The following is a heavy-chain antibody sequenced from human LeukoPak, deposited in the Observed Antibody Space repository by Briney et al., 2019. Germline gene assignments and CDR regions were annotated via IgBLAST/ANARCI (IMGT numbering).Heavy chain of an antibody. V-gene: IGHV3-23*01. D-gene: IGHD2-21*01. CDR2: IYENGGTT. J-gene: IGHJ4*02. Sequence: GGPLRLSCVGSGFTFRSHAMSWVRQAPEKGLEFVSGIYENGGTTYYADSVKGRFSISRDNSKNTLYLQMDSLRGEDTAVYYCAKDFRIGYSAHFDYWGRGALVTVSS. CDR1: GFTFRSHA. CDR3: AKDFRIGYSAHFDY.